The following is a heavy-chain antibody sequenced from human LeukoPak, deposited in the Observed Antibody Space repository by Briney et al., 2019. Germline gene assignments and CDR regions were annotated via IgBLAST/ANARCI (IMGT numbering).Heavy chain of an antibody. Sequence: PERPLRPSCAASGLIFNSYGMHWVRQAPGKGLEWVAVISYDGNKKNYADSVKGRFTISRDNSKNTLYLQMNSLRTEDTAVYYCAKDRVFYYYYYGMDVWGQGTTVTVSS. CDR2: ISYDGNKK. CDR3: AKDRVFYYYYYGMDV. V-gene: IGHV3-30*18. D-gene: IGHD3-10*01. CDR1: GLIFNSYG. J-gene: IGHJ6*02.